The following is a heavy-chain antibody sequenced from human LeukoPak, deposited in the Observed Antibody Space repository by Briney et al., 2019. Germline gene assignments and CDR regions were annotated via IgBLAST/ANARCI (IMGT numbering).Heavy chain of an antibody. CDR2: IYAGGST. J-gene: IGHJ4*02. CDR3: ARPLAARIAAADG. D-gene: IGHD6-13*01. CDR1: GVSIRSSTYY. V-gene: IGHV4-39*01. Sequence: PSETLSLTCTVSGVSIRSSTYYWGWLRQPPGKGLEWIASIYAGGSTYYNPSLESRVTISADTSKNQFSLKWSSVTAADTAVYYCARPLAARIAAADGWGQGTLVTVSS.